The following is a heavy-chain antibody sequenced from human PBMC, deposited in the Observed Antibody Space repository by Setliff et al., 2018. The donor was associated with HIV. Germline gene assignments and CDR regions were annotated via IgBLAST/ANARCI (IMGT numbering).Heavy chain of an antibody. J-gene: IGHJ4*02. CDR2: INDSGST. CDR1: GGSFSGYY. D-gene: IGHD5-18*01. CDR3: ARDTEMVKEGTDY. V-gene: IGHV4-34*01. Sequence: TLSLTCAVYGGSFSGYYWSWIRQPPGKGLEWIGEINDSGSTNYNPSLKSRVTMSVDTSKNQFSLKLSSVTAADTAVYYCARDTEMVKEGTDYWGQGTLVTVSS.